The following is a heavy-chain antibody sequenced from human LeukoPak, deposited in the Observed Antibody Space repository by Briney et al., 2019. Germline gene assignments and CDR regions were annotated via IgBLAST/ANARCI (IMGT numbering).Heavy chain of an antibody. V-gene: IGHV4-30-4*01. Sequence: SQTLSLTCTVSGGSISSGDYYWSWIRQPPGRGLEWIGYIYYSGSTYYNPSLKSRVTISVDTSKNQFSLKLSSVTAADTAVYYCAREGGDSTVTSAFDIWGQGTMVTVSS. CDR2: IYYSGST. CDR3: AREGGDSTVTSAFDI. J-gene: IGHJ3*02. D-gene: IGHD4-17*01. CDR1: GGSISSGDYY.